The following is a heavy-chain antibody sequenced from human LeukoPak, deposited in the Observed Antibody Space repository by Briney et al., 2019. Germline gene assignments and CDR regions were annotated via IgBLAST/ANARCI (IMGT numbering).Heavy chain of an antibody. Sequence: GGSLRLSCAASGFTFSSHGMSWVRQAPGKGLEWVAVISYDGSNKYYADSVKGRFTISRDNSKNTLYLQMNSLRAEDTAVYYCAKDFSGGSWYYYYYMDVWGKGTTVTVSS. CDR3: AKDFSGGSWYYYYYMDV. V-gene: IGHV3-30*18. J-gene: IGHJ6*03. CDR1: GFTFSSHG. D-gene: IGHD2-15*01. CDR2: ISYDGSNK.